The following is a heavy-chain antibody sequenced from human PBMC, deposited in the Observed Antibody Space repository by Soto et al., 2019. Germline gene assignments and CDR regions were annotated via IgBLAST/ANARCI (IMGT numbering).Heavy chain of an antibody. CDR3: AGIYGMDV. J-gene: IGHJ6*02. CDR2: IKQDGREI. CDR1: GFTFSSYW. V-gene: IGHV3-7*05. Sequence: GGSLRLSCAASGFTFSSYWMSWFRQAPGKGLEWVANIKQDGREIYYVDSVKGRFTISRDNAKNSLYLQMNSLRAEDTAVYFCAGIYGMDVWGQGTTVTVSS.